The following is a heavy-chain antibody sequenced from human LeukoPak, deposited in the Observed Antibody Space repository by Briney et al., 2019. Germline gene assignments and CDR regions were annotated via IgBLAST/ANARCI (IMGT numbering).Heavy chain of an antibody. V-gene: IGHV3-21*01. J-gene: IGHJ3*02. CDR3: ARAGGSIVVVTDAFDI. CDR1: GFTFNTYN. Sequence: GGSLRLSCAASGFTFNTYNMNWVRQAPGKGLEWVSSISSSSSYIYYADSVKGRFTISRDNAKNSLYLQMNSLRAEDTAVYYCARAGGSIVVVTDAFDIWGQGTMVTVSS. CDR2: ISSSSSYI. D-gene: IGHD3-22*01.